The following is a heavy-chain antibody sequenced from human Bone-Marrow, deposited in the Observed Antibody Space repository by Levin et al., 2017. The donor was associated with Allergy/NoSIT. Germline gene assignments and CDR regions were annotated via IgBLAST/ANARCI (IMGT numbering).Heavy chain of an antibody. CDR2: IIPIFGTA. Sequence: AASVKVSCKASGGTFSSYAISWVRQAPGQGLEWMGGIIPIFGTANYAQKFQGRVTITADKSTSTAYMELSSLRSEDTAVYYCAREHNYYDSSGYLPFDYWGQGTLVTVSS. J-gene: IGHJ4*02. CDR3: AREHNYYDSSGYLPFDY. D-gene: IGHD3-22*01. V-gene: IGHV1-69*06. CDR1: GGTFSSYA.